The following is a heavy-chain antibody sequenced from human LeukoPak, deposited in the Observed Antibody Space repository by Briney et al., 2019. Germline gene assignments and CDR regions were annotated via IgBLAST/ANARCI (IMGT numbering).Heavy chain of an antibody. CDR3: ARDQSPKWGSGERYFDY. CDR2: MRYDGRDI. J-gene: IGHJ4*02. V-gene: IGHV3-33*01. Sequence: GRSLRVSCEASGFTFNTYGMHWVRQAPGKGLEWVAVMRYDGRDIYYADSVKGRFTISRDNSKNTLYLQMNSLRAEDTAVYYCARDQSPKWGSGERYFDYWGQGTLVTVSS. D-gene: IGHD7-27*01. CDR1: GFTFNTYG.